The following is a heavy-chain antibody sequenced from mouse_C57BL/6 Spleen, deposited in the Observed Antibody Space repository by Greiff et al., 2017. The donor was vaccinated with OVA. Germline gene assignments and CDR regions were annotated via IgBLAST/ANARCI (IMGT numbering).Heavy chain of an antibody. V-gene: IGHV3-6*01. CDR3: ARASNYFDY. D-gene: IGHD5-1*01. CDR2: ISYDGSN. Sequence: VQLKESGPGLVKPSQSLSLTCSVTGYSITSGYYWYWIRQFPGNKLEWMGYISYDGSNNYNPTLKNRISITRDTSKNQFFLKLNSVTTEDTATYYCARASNYFDYWGQGTTLTVSS. J-gene: IGHJ2*01. CDR1: GYSITSGYY.